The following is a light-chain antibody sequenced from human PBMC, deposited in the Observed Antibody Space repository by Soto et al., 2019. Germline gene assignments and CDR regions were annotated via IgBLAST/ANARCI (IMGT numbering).Light chain of an antibody. CDR1: SSDVGNYNY. V-gene: IGLV2-14*01. J-gene: IGLJ1*01. Sequence: QSALTQPRSVSGSPGQSVTFSCTGTSSDVGNYNYVSWYQQYPGRVPKLLIYMVSNRPSGVSNRFSGSKSGNTASLTISGLQAEDEADYFCTSPTPGSLYVFGTGTKVTVL. CDR2: MVS. CDR3: TSPTPGSLYV.